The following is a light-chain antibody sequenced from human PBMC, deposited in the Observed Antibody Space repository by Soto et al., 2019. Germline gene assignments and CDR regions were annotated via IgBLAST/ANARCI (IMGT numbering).Light chain of an antibody. CDR3: QQYIDWPET. CDR2: GAS. CDR1: QSVGSN. J-gene: IGKJ2*01. V-gene: IGKV3D-15*01. Sequence: EIVMTQSPATLSVSPGERATLSCRASQSVGSNLAWYQQKPGQAPSLLIFGASTRATGIPARFSGSGSGTEFTLTISSLQSEDFAVYYCQQYIDWPETFGQGTKVEIK.